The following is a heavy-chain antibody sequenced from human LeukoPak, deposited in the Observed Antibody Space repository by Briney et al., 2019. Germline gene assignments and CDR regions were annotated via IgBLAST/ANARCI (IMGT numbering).Heavy chain of an antibody. J-gene: IGHJ4*02. D-gene: IGHD2-21*02. CDR2: IIPIFGTA. Sequence: ASVKVSCKASGGTFSSYAISWVRQAPGQGLEWMGGIIPIFGTANYAQKFQGRVTITADESTSTAYMELSSLRSEDTAVYYCARERERGGDYYFDYWGQGTLVTVSS. CDR3: ARERERGGDYYFDY. V-gene: IGHV1-69*13. CDR1: GGTFSSYA.